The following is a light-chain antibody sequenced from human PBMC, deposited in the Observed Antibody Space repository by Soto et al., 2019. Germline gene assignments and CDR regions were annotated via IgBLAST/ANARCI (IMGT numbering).Light chain of an antibody. CDR1: QSISTQ. Sequence: DIQMTQSPSTVSASVGDTVTITCRASQSISTQLAWYQQKAGKAPKVLIYDASRLESGVPSRFSGSGSGTEFTLTISRLQPDDFASYYCQQYDSYSWTFGQGTKVDIK. J-gene: IGKJ1*01. CDR3: QQYDSYSWT. CDR2: DAS. V-gene: IGKV1-5*01.